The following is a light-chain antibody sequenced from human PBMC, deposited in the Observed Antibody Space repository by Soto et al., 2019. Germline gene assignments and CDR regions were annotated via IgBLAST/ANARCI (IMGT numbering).Light chain of an antibody. V-gene: IGLV2-11*01. CDR3: QAWDSSFYV. CDR2: DVS. Sequence: QSALTQPRSVSGSPGQSVTISCTGSSRDVGGYNYVSWYQQRPGKAPKPMLYDVSKRPSGVPDRFSGSKSGNTASLTISGLQAEDEADYYCQAWDSSFYVFGTGTKLTVL. CDR1: SRDVGGYNY. J-gene: IGLJ1*01.